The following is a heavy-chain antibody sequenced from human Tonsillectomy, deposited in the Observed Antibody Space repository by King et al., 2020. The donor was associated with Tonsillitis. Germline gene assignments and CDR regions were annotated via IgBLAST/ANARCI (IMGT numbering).Heavy chain of an antibody. CDR1: GGSISSGNYY. CDR3: ARGVDPSTGGSLFDC. V-gene: IGHV4-61*02. J-gene: IGHJ4*02. CDR2: IYSSGRA. D-gene: IGHD5/OR15-5a*01. Sequence: VQLQESGPGLMKPSQTLSLTCTVSGGSISSGNYYWTWIRQPAGKGLEWIGRIYSSGRASYNPSLESRVTMSVDTSKNQFSLDMSSVTAADTAVYYCARGVDPSTGGSLFDCWGQGNLDTVSS.